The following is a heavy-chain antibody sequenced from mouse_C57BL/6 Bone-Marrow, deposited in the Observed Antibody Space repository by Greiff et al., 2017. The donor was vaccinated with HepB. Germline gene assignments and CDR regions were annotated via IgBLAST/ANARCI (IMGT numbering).Heavy chain of an antibody. D-gene: IGHD6-1*01. Sequence: EVQLQQSGAEFVRPGASVKLSCTASGFNIKDDYMHWVKQRPEQGLEWIGWIDPENGDTEYASKFQGKATITADTSTNTAYLQLSSLASEDTAVYYWTTAARGWFAYWGQGALVTVSA. CDR1: GFNIKDDY. CDR2: IDPENGDT. V-gene: IGHV14-4*01. J-gene: IGHJ3*01. CDR3: TTAARGWFAY.